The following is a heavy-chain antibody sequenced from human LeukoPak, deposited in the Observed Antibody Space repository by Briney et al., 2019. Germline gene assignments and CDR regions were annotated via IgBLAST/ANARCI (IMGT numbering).Heavy chain of an antibody. Sequence: SGGSLRLSCAVSGFTFKNYAMNWVRQAPGKGLEWVSYISRSGSTIYYADSVKGRFTISRDNAKNSLYLQMNSLRGEDTAIYYCASQYGVMYYLHYWGQGTVVTVSS. V-gene: IGHV3-48*03. CDR3: ASQYGVMYYLHY. CDR2: ISRSGSTI. D-gene: IGHD2-8*01. CDR1: GFTFKNYA. J-gene: IGHJ4*02.